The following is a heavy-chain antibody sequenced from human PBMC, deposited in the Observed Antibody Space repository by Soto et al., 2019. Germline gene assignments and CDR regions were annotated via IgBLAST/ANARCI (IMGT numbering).Heavy chain of an antibody. D-gene: IGHD3-22*01. CDR2: ISGSGGST. CDR1: GFTFSNYA. Sequence: GGSLRLSCAASGFTFSNYAMNWVRQAPGKGLEWVSVISGSGGSTYYADSVKGRFTIPRDNSKNTLYLQMNSLRAEDTAVYYCANYNYYDASGPSWGQGTLVTVSS. CDR3: ANYNYYDASGPS. V-gene: IGHV3-23*01. J-gene: IGHJ5*02.